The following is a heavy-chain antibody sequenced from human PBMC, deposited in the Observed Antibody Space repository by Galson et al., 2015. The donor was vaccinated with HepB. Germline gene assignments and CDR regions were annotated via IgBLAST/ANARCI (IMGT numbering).Heavy chain of an antibody. CDR3: AKDTGDNDAFDI. CDR1: GFKFQDYG. Sequence: SLRLSCAASGFKFQDYGMQWVRQAPGKGLEWVSGIDWSSGRIGYADSVKGRFTISRDNTRNSLYLHMNSLRPEDSALYYCAKDTGDNDAFDIWGQGTIVTVSS. V-gene: IGHV3-9*01. D-gene: IGHD1-14*01. J-gene: IGHJ3*02. CDR2: IDWSSGRI.